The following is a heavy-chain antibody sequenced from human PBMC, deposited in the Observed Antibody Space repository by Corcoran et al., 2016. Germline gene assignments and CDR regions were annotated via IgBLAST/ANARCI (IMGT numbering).Heavy chain of an antibody. Sequence: QVQLVQSGAEVKKPGASVKVSCKASGYTFTTYGISWVRQAPGQGLEWMGWISAYNGNTNYAPKFQGRVTMTTDASTSIAYMELRSLRSDDTAVYHCARDYRGGVRGVVTLNRVHFEYWGQGTLVTVSS. J-gene: IGHJ4*02. V-gene: IGHV1-18*01. CDR1: GYTFTTYG. CDR3: ARDYRGGVRGVVTLNRVHFEY. CDR2: ISAYNGNT. D-gene: IGHD3-3*01.